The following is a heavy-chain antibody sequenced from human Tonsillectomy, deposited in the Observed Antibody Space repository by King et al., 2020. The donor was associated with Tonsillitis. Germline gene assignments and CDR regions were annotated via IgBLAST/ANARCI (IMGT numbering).Heavy chain of an antibody. V-gene: IGHV3-74*01. CDR1: GFTLSSFW. CDR3: VAANSSAAY. D-gene: IGHD5-18*01. Sequence: VQLVESGGGLIQPGGSLRLSCAASGFTLSSFWMHWVRQAPGKGPVWVSRINSDGSSTTYADSVKGRFTISRDIAKNTLYLQMNSLRAEDTAVYYAVAANSSAAYWGQGTLVTVSS. J-gene: IGHJ4*02. CDR2: INSDGSST.